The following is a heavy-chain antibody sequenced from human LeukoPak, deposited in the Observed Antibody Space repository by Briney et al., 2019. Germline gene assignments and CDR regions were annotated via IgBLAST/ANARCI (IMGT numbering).Heavy chain of an antibody. J-gene: IGHJ4*02. CDR1: GYTFTSSG. CDR3: ATDMVVPAASYFFDY. Sequence: GASVKLSCNASGYTFTSSGISWRRQAPRQGLEWMGWISAYNGNTKYAQKLQGRVTMTTDTSTSTAYMELRRLRSDDTAVFYCATDMVVPAASYFFDYWGQGTLVTVSS. D-gene: IGHD2-2*01. CDR2: ISAYNGNT. V-gene: IGHV1-18*01.